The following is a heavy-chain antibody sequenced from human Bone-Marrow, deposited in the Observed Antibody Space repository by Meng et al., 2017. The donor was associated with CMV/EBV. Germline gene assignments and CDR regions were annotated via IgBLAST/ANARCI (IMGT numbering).Heavy chain of an antibody. Sequence: AASGFTFSSYAMGWVRQAPGKGLEWVSAISGSGGSTYYADSVKGRFTISRDNSKNTLYLQMNSLRAEDTAVYYCAKQIAVAGNWFDPWGQGTLVTVSS. CDR3: AKQIAVAGNWFDP. V-gene: IGHV3-23*01. J-gene: IGHJ5*02. D-gene: IGHD6-19*01. CDR1: GFTFSSYA. CDR2: ISGSGGST.